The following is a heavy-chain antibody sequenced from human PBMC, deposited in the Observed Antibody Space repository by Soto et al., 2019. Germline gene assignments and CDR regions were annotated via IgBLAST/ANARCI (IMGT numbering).Heavy chain of an antibody. D-gene: IGHD5-18*01. J-gene: IGHJ4*02. CDR2: ISGSGGST. CDR3: AKDGYNLGAGAYFDY. Sequence: EVQLLESGGGLLQPGGSLRLSCAASGFTFSSYAMSWVRQAPGKGLEWVSAISGSGGSTYNADSVNGRFTISRDNSKNMLYLQMNSLRAEDTAVYYCAKDGYNLGAGAYFDYWGQGTLVTVSS. V-gene: IGHV3-23*01. CDR1: GFTFSSYA.